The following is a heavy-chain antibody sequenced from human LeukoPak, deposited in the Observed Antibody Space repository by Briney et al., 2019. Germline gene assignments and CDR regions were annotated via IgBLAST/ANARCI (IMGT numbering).Heavy chain of an antibody. Sequence: SETLSLTCTVSGGSVSISSYYWGWIRQPPGKGPEWIGSIYYSGSTYYNPSLKSRVTISVDTPKNQFSLKLSSVTAADTAVYYCARWDYYGSGSYYMGVDYWGQGTLVTVSS. CDR1: GGSVSISSYY. J-gene: IGHJ4*02. CDR3: ARWDYYGSGSYYMGVDY. CDR2: IYYSGST. V-gene: IGHV4-39*07. D-gene: IGHD3-10*01.